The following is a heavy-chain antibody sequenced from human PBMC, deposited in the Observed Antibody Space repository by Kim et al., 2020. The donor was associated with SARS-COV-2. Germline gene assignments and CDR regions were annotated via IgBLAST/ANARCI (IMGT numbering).Heavy chain of an antibody. J-gene: IGHJ4*02. CDR3: SREGYSSGWAGTYHY. CDR1: GLRVSHPI. D-gene: IGHD6-25*01. CDR2: MSFDGSK. V-gene: IGHV3-30*03. Sequence: GGSLRLSCADSGLRVSHPIIHWVRQAPGKGLQWVAAMSFDGSKYYEDSVRGRFTLSRDTSNTAQYLHIDSVTAEDTALYYCSREGYSSGWAGTYHYWGQG.